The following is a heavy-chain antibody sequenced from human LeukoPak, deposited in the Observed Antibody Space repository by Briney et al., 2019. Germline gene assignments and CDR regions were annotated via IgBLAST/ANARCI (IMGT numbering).Heavy chain of an antibody. CDR3: ARGLRDYVWGSYRSNKPFDY. Sequence: PSETLSLTCTVSGDSITGYYWGWIRQPPGKGLEWIGEINHSGSTNYNPSLKSRVTISVDTSKNQFSLKLSSVTAADTAVYYCARGLRDYVWGSYRSNKPFDYWGQGTLVTVSS. D-gene: IGHD3-16*02. CDR2: INHSGST. V-gene: IGHV4-34*01. CDR1: GDSITGYY. J-gene: IGHJ4*02.